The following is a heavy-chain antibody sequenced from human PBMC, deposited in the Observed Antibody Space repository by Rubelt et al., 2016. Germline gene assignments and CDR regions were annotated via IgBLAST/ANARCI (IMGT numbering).Heavy chain of an antibody. J-gene: IGHJ4*02. Sequence: VHLVESGGGVVQPGRSLRLSCAASGFTFSNYAMHWVRQAPGKGLEWVSYISDSGETIYYADSVKGRFTISRDNAKNSLYRLMNSLRVDDTAVYYCASDTYYYDRSSNEDYWGQGTLVTVSS. CDR2: ISDSGETI. CDR3: ASDTYYYDRSSNEDY. CDR1: GFTFSNYA. V-gene: IGHV3-48*04. D-gene: IGHD3-9*01.